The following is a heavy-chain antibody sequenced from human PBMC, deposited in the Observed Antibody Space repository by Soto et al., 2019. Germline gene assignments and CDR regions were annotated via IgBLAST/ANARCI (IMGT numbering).Heavy chain of an antibody. Sequence: GGSLRLSCAASGFTFSSYSMNWVRQAPGKGLEWVSSISSSSSYIYYADSVKGRFTISRDNAKNSLYLQMNSLRAEDTAVYYCARVYPTGAGVWDYWFDPWGQGTLVTVSS. CDR2: ISSSSSYI. CDR3: ARVYPTGAGVWDYWFDP. CDR1: GFTFSSYS. V-gene: IGHV3-21*01. J-gene: IGHJ5*02. D-gene: IGHD1-26*01.